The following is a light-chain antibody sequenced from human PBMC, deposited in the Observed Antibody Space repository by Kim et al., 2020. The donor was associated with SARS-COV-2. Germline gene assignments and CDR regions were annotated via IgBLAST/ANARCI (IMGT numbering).Light chain of an antibody. Sequence: PGQPVTISCPGTSGDVGKYKYVSWYQQHPGKAPKLLISEVSKRPAGVPDRFSGSKSGNTASLTISGLQAEDEADYYCCAYAGTYYIFGTGTKVTVL. CDR2: EVS. CDR3: CAYAGTYYI. V-gene: IGLV2-11*01. CDR1: SGDVGKYKY. J-gene: IGLJ1*01.